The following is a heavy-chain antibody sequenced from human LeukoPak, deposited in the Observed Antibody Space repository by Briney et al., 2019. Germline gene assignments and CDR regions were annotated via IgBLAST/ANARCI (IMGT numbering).Heavy chain of an antibody. V-gene: IGHV3-33*01. CDR1: GFPFSSYG. J-gene: IGHJ6*02. D-gene: IGHD3-10*01. CDR3: ARSDGSGPYYYGMDV. CDR2: IGYDGSNK. Sequence: GGSLRLSCAASGFPFSSYGMHWVRQAPGKGLEWVAVIGYDGSNKYYAHSVKGRFTISRDNSKDTLYLQMNSLRAGSTAVYYCARSDGSGPYYYGMDVWVQGTTVTVSS.